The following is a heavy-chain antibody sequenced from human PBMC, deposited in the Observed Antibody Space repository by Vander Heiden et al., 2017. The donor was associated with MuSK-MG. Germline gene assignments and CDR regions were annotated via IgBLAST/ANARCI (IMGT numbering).Heavy chain of an antibody. CDR1: GGPISSSRYY. CDR3: ARREYKQGRASGGNWYDP. Sequence: QRQLQELGPGLAKPSETLSPTCTVSGGPISSSRYYWGWLRQPPGKGLEWIGSIYYSGSTYYNTSLKRLVTISVDTSKNQFSRKLRSLTAAATAVSYCARREYKQGRASGGNWYDPWGHGSMVTICS. CDR2: IYYSGST. V-gene: IGHV4-39*01. D-gene: IGHD6-19*01. J-gene: IGHJ5*02.